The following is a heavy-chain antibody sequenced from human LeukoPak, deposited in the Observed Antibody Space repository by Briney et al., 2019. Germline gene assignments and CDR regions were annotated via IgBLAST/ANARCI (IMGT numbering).Heavy chain of an antibody. D-gene: IGHD3-3*01. CDR2: INPNNGDT. V-gene: IGHV1-2*02. CDR1: GYTFTDSY. Sequence: ASVKVSCKASGYTFTDSYIHWVRQAPGQGLEWMGWINPNNGDTNYVQKLQGRVTMTRDTSISTAYMELSRLKFDDTAVYYCVREITIFGVVMVNDDWGQGTLVTVSS. J-gene: IGHJ4*02. CDR3: VREITIFGVVMVNDD.